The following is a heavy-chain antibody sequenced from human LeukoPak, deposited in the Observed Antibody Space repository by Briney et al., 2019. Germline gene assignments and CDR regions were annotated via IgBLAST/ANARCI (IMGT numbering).Heavy chain of an antibody. D-gene: IGHD3-22*01. Sequence: ASVKVSCKASGYTFTGYYMHWVRQAPGQGLEWTGWINPNSGGTNYAQKFQGRVTMTRDTSISTAYMELSRLRSDDTAVYYCARDLYYYDSSGYPEWGQGTLVTVSS. V-gene: IGHV1-2*02. CDR1: GYTFTGYY. CDR2: INPNSGGT. CDR3: ARDLYYYDSSGYPE. J-gene: IGHJ1*01.